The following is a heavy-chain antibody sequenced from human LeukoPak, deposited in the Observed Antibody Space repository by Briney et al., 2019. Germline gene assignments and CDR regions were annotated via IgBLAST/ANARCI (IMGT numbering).Heavy chain of an antibody. D-gene: IGHD3-10*01. J-gene: IGHJ3*02. V-gene: IGHV3-30*18. Sequence: GGSLRLSCAASGFTFSSYGMHWVRQAPGKELEWVAVVSYDGSNKYYADSVKGRFTISRDNSKNTLYLQMNSLRAEDTAVYYCAKVPHMYGSVPSAFDIWGQGTMVTVSS. CDR3: AKVPHMYGSVPSAFDI. CDR1: GFTFSSYG. CDR2: VSYDGSNK.